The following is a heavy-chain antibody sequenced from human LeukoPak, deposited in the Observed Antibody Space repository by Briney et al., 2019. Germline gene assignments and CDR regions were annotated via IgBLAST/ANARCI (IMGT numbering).Heavy chain of an antibody. CDR3: ARGGLPGALVVTPTYYMDV. J-gene: IGHJ6*03. CDR2: INAYNGNT. Sequence: ASVKVSCKASGYTFTSYGISWVRQAPGRGLEWMGWINAYNGNTNYAQKLQGRVTMTTDTSTSTAYMELRSLRSDDTAVYYCARGGLPGALVVTPTYYMDVWGKGTTVTVSS. CDR1: GYTFTSYG. D-gene: IGHD4-23*01. V-gene: IGHV1-18*01.